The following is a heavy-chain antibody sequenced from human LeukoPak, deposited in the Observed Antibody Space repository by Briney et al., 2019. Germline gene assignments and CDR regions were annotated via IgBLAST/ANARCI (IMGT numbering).Heavy chain of an antibody. J-gene: IGHJ4*02. Sequence: SETLSLTCSVSGGAISSDYWAWIRQPPGKGLEWIAYVHSSGYTSYNPSLKSRVTISIDTSKNQFSLKLNSVTAADTAVYYCAGYGSGSYHKAFDYWGQGTLVTVSP. D-gene: IGHD3-10*01. V-gene: IGHV4-59*01. CDR3: AGYGSGSYHKAFDY. CDR1: GGAISSDY. CDR2: VHSSGYT.